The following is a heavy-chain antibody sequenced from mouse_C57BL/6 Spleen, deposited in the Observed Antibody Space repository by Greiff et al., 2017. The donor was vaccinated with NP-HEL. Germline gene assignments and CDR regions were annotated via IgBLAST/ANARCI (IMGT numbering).Heavy chain of an antibody. Sequence: QVQLQQPGTELVKPGASVKLSCKASGYTFTSYWMHWVKQRPGQGLEWIGNINPSNGGTNYIEKFKSKATLTVDKSSSTAYMQLSSLTSEDSAVYYCARGGGYDPWFAYWGQGTLVTVSA. D-gene: IGHD2-2*01. CDR1: GYTFTSYW. CDR2: INPSNGGT. CDR3: ARGGGYDPWFAY. V-gene: IGHV1-53*01. J-gene: IGHJ3*01.